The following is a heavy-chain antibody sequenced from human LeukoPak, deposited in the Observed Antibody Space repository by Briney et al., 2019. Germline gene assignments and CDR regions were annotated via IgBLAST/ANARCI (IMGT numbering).Heavy chain of an antibody. V-gene: IGHV1-69*13. CDR1: GGTFSSYA. D-gene: IGHD1-26*01. CDR3: ARPLVDRYSGSIDGDYYYGMDV. CDR2: IIPIFGTA. Sequence: SVKVSCKASGGTFSSYAISWVRQAPGQRLEWMGGIIPIFGTANYAQKFQGRVTITADESTSTAYMELSSLRSEDTAVYYCARPLVDRYSGSIDGDYYYGMDVWGQGTTVTVSS. J-gene: IGHJ6*02.